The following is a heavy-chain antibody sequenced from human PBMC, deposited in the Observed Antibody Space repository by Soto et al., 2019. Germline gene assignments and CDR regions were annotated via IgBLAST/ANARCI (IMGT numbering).Heavy chain of an antibody. D-gene: IGHD3-22*01. CDR3: AKETTHYDSSGQVDY. CDR1: GFTFSSYG. J-gene: IGHJ4*02. Sequence: GGSLRLSCAASGFTFSSYGMHWVRQAPGKGLEWVAVISYDGSNKYYADSVKGRFTISRDNSKNTLYLQMNSLRAEDTAVYYCAKETTHYDSSGQVDYWGQGTLVTVSS. CDR2: ISYDGSNK. V-gene: IGHV3-30*18.